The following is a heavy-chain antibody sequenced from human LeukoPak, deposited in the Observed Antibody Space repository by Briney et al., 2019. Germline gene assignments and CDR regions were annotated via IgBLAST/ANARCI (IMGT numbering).Heavy chain of an antibody. V-gene: IGHV3-23*01. CDR1: GSTFSSYD. Sequence: GGSLRLSCATSGSTFSSYDMSWVRQAPGKGLEWVSAISGSGGRTYYADSVKGRFTISRDNSKNTLYLQMNSLRAEDTAVYYCAKRLGYCSSTSCQYYFDYWGQGTLVTVSS. J-gene: IGHJ4*02. CDR3: AKRLGYCSSTSCQYYFDY. D-gene: IGHD2-2*01. CDR2: ISGSGGRT.